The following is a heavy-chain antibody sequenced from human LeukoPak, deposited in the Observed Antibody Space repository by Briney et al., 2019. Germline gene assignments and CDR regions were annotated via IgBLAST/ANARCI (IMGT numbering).Heavy chain of an antibody. V-gene: IGHV3-30-3*01. CDR3: AREEGGPGFDY. Sequence: GGSLRLSCAASGFIFSNYAMHWVRQAPGKGLEWVAVISYDGSNKYYADSVKGRFTISRDNSKNTLYLQMNSLRAEDTAVYYCAREEGGPGFDYWGQGTLLTVSS. CDR2: ISYDGSNK. CDR1: GFIFSNYA. J-gene: IGHJ4*02. D-gene: IGHD3-16*01.